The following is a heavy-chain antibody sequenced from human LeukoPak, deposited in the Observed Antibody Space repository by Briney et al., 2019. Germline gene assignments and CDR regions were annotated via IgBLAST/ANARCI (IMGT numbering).Heavy chain of an antibody. D-gene: IGHD2-2*01. CDR1: GDSMTSRSYF. CDR3: ARRPSGLPAAMGWFDP. CDR2: IYHSGTT. Sequence: PSETLSLTCSVSGDSMTSRSYFWAWIRQPPGGGLMYIAIIYHSGTTYYNPSLKRRVTISLDTSKNQFSLRMNSVTATDTAVYYCARRPSGLPAAMGWFDPWGQGTLVAVSS. V-gene: IGHV4-39*01. J-gene: IGHJ5*02.